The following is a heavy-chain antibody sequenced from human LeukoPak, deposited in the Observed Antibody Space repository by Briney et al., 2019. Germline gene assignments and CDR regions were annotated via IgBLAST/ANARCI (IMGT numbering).Heavy chain of an antibody. J-gene: IGHJ4*02. CDR3: AGRHPRNTVDF. D-gene: IGHD2/OR15-2a*01. Sequence: SETLSLTCTVAGGSISIYSWSWIRPPPGKGLEWIAYISDIGSLNYNPSLKSRITISLDTSKNQFSLKLSSVTAADTAVYYCAGRHPRNTVDFWGQGTLVTVSS. CDR1: GGSISIYS. CDR2: ISDIGSL. V-gene: IGHV4-59*08.